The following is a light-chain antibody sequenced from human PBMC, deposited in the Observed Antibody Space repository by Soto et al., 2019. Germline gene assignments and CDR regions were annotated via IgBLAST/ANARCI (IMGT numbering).Light chain of an antibody. CDR1: LSITSNF. CDR3: QQYGSSVWR. J-gene: IGKJ1*01. Sequence: EIVLTQSPGTLSLSPGQRATLSCRASLSITSNFLAWYQQKPGQAPRLLLYDASNRATGIPDRFSGSGSGTDVRRTSSRLDPEDFAVYYCQQYGSSVWRFGQGPKVEIK. V-gene: IGKV3-20*01. CDR2: DAS.